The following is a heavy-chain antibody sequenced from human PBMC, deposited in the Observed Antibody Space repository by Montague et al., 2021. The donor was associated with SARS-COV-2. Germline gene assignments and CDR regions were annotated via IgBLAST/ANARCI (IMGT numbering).Heavy chain of an antibody. Sequence: SLRLSCAASGFTIVSYWMSWVRQAPGKGLEWVANIRQDGSDKYYXDSXRGRFTISRDNAKNSLYLQMSSLRAEDTGVYYCTRDRDYGDYLNWFNPWGQGTPVNGPS. D-gene: IGHD4-17*01. CDR1: GFTIVSYW. CDR2: IRQDGSDK. CDR3: TRDRDYGDYLNWFNP. V-gene: IGHV3-7*01. J-gene: IGHJ5*02.